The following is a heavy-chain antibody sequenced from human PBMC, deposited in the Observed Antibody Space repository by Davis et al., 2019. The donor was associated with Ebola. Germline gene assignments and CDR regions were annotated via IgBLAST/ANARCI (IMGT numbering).Heavy chain of an antibody. D-gene: IGHD5-12*01. CDR3: ARGWLRSAFDQ. J-gene: IGHJ4*02. Sequence: HSQTLSLTCAISGDSVSSSGAAWILIRQSPSRGLEWLGRTYYSSKWYNESALSVKSRITISADTAKNQLSLHLNSVTPEDTAVYYCARGWLRSAFDQWGQGTLVTVSS. CDR2: TYYSSKWYN. V-gene: IGHV6-1*01. CDR1: GDSVSSSGAA.